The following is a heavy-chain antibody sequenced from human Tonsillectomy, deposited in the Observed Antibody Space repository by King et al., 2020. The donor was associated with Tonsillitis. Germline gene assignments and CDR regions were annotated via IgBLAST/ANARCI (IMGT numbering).Heavy chain of an antibody. D-gene: IGHD6-19*01. J-gene: IGHJ4*02. CDR2: IWYDGSNK. V-gene: IGHV3-33*01. CDR1: GFTFSRYG. Sequence: VQLVESGGGVVQPGRSLRLSCAASGFTFSRYGMHWVRQAPGKGLEWVAVIWYDGSNKYYADSVKGRFTISRDNSKNTLYLQMNSLRAEDTAVYYCVRDSIVVAGAFDYWGQGTLVTVSS. CDR3: VRDSIVVAGAFDY.